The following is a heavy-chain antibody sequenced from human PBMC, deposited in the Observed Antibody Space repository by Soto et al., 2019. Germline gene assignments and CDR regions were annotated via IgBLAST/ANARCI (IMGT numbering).Heavy chain of an antibody. CDR3: ARTAAAGKYYYGMDV. CDR2: IYPGDSDT. D-gene: IGHD6-13*01. CDR1: GYSFTSYW. Sequence: PGEALKISCKGSGYSFTSYWIGWARQIPRKGLEWMGIIYPGDSDTRYSPSFQGQVTISADKSISTAYLQWSSLKASDTAMYYCARTAAAGKYYYGMDVWGQGTTVTVSS. J-gene: IGHJ6*02. V-gene: IGHV5-51*01.